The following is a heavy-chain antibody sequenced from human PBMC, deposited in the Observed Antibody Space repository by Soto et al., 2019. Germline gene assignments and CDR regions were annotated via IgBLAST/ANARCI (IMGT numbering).Heavy chain of an antibody. V-gene: IGHV3-30*18. CDR3: AKDRTYYYYGMDV. CDR1: GFTFSNYG. CDR2: ISFDGSNK. J-gene: IGHJ6*02. Sequence: QVQLVESGGGVVQPGRSLRLSCAASGFTFSNYGMHWARQAPGKGLEWVAVISFDGSNKYNADSVKGRFSMSRDNSKNTVYLQMNSLRAEDTAVYYCAKDRTYYYYGMDVWGQGTTVTVSS.